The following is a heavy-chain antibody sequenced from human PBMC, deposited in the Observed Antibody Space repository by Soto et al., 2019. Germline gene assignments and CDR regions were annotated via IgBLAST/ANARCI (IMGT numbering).Heavy chain of an antibody. Sequence: EVQLVESGGGLVQPGGSQRLCCAASGFTFSDHYMEWVRQAPGKGLAWVGRIRNKDNSYTTDYVASVKGRFTISRDDSKDSLYLQMNSLKTEDTAIYYCARDIGKAAYFDYWGHGTLATVSS. D-gene: IGHD1-1*01. J-gene: IGHJ4*01. V-gene: IGHV3-72*01. CDR3: ARDIGKAAYFDY. CDR2: IRNKDNSYTT. CDR1: GFTFSDHY.